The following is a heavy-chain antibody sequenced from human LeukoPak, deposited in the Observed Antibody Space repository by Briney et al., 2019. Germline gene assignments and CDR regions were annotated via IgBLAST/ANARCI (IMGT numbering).Heavy chain of an antibody. V-gene: IGHV3-23*01. CDR2: ISGSGGST. CDR1: GFTFSTYA. D-gene: IGHD3-3*01. J-gene: IGHJ4*02. CDR3: AKGRTISGVVTHLFDY. Sequence: GGSLRLSCAASGFTFSTYAMSWVRQAPGQGLEWVSAISGSGGSTYYADSVKGRFTISRDNSKNTLYLQMNSLRAEDTAVYYCAKGRTISGVVTHLFDYWGQGTLVTVSS.